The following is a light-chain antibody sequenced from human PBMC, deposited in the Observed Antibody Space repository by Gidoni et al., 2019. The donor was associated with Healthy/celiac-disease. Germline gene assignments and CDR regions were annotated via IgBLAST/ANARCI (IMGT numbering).Light chain of an antibody. V-gene: IGKV1-39*01. J-gene: IGKJ3*01. Sequence: DIQMTQSPSSLSASVGDRVTITCRASQSISSYLNWYQQKPGKAPKLLIYAASSLQSGVPSRFSSSRSGTDFTLTISSLQPEDVATYYCQQSYSTPPFTFGPGTKVDIK. CDR1: QSISSY. CDR3: QQSYSTPPFT. CDR2: AAS.